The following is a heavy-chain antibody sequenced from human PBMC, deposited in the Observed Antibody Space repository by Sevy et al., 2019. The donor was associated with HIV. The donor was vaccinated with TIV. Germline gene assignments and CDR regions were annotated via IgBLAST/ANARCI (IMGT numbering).Heavy chain of an antibody. D-gene: IGHD3-10*01. CDR2: VYHSGTT. V-gene: IGHV4-38-2*02. Sequence: SETLSLTCTVSGYSISSDYYWGWIRQPPGKGREWIGTVYHSGTTYYNPSLKSRVTISVDTSKNHFSLKLTSVTAADTAVYYCARDFGVRGTTALTNCFDPWGQGTLVTVSS. CDR1: GYSISSDYY. J-gene: IGHJ5*02. CDR3: ARDFGVRGTTALTNCFDP.